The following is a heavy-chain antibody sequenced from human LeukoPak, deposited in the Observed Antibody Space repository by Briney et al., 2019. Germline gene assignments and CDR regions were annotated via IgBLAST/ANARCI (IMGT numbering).Heavy chain of an antibody. J-gene: IGHJ4*02. D-gene: IGHD1-1*01. CDR1: GYAFSAYY. Sequence: GASVKVSCKASGYAFSAYYMHWVRQAPGQGLEWMGWLNPQTGDTHFAQKFQGRVTMTRDTSISTAYMELSRLRSDDTAVYYCARGRLLRGNKLAFYYWGQGTLVTVSS. CDR2: LNPQTGDT. V-gene: IGHV1-2*02. CDR3: ARGRLLRGNKLAFYY.